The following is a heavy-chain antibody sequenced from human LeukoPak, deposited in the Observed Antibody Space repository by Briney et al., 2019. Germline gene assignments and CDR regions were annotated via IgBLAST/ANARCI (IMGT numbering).Heavy chain of an antibody. CDR1: GYSFTSYW. CDR3: ARRGYCSGGSCYANWFDP. Sequence: GESLKISCKGSGYSFTSYWIGWVRQMPGKGLEWMGIIYPGDSDTRYSPSFQGQVTISADKSISTAYLQWSSLKASDTAMYYCARRGYCSGGSCYANWFDPGALGTLVTVSS. J-gene: IGHJ5*02. CDR2: IYPGDSDT. V-gene: IGHV5-51*01. D-gene: IGHD2-15*01.